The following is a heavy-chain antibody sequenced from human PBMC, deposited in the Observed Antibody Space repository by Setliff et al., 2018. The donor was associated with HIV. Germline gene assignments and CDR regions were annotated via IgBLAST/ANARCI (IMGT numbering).Heavy chain of an antibody. V-gene: IGHV4-34*01. CDR3: ARGARLLAGYSDRWDYYYMAV. CDR1: GGSISSSY. D-gene: IGHD6-13*01. Sequence: SETLSLTCTVSGGSISSSYWIWIRQPPGKGLEWIGEINHSGSTHYNPSLKSRFTISVDTSKNQFSLKVNSVTAADTAVYYCARGARLLAGYSDRWDYYYMAVWGKGTTVTVSS. J-gene: IGHJ6*03. CDR2: INHSGST.